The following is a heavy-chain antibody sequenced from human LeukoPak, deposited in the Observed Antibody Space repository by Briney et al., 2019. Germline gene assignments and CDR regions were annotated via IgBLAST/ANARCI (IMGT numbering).Heavy chain of an antibody. J-gene: IGHJ5*02. Sequence: ASVKVSCKASGYTFTSYGISWVRRAPGHGLEWLGWISAYNGNTNYAQNLQRRVTMTTDTSTSTAYMELRSLRSDDTAVYYCARAGQYCSSTSCYGGSWFDPWGQGTLVTVSS. V-gene: IGHV1-18*01. CDR3: ARAGQYCSSTSCYGGSWFDP. CDR1: GYTFTSYG. CDR2: ISAYNGNT. D-gene: IGHD2-2*01.